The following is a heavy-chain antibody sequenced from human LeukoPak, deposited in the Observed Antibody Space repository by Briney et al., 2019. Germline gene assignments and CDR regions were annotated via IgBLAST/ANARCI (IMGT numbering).Heavy chain of an antibody. Sequence: PGRSLRLSCTASGFTFGNYAMSWFRQAPGKGLEWIGSIRSKGDGGTTEYAASVKGRLVISREDSKSIAYLQMDSLESEDTAVYYCARGGYQFEHWGQGTLVTVSS. J-gene: IGHJ1*01. CDR3: ARGGYQFEH. D-gene: IGHD3-16*02. CDR2: IRSKGDGGTT. V-gene: IGHV3-49*03. CDR1: GFTFGNYA.